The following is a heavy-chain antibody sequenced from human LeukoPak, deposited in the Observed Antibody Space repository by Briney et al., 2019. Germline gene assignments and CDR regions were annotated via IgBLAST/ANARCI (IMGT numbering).Heavy chain of an antibody. Sequence: PGGSLRLSCAASGFTVDSFYMSWVRQAPGKGLEWVSVIYNAGSTYYADSVKGRSTISRDNSKNTLYLQMNSLRAEDTAVYYCARFPRIVGGTRGFDYWGQGTLVTVSS. CDR2: IYNAGST. CDR1: GFTVDSFY. D-gene: IGHD1-26*01. V-gene: IGHV3-53*01. CDR3: ARFPRIVGGTRGFDY. J-gene: IGHJ4*02.